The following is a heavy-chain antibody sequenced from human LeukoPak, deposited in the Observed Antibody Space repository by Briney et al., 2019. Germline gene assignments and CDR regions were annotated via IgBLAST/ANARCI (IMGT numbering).Heavy chain of an antibody. CDR3: AREPSITMVRGVKWFDP. CDR2: INLNSGGT. V-gene: IGHV1-2*02. J-gene: IGHJ5*02. CDR1: GYTFTGYY. D-gene: IGHD3-10*01. Sequence: GASVKVSCKASGYTFTGYYMHWVRQAPGQGLEWMGWINLNSGGTNYAQKFQGRVTMTRDTSISTAYMELSRLRSDDTAVYYCAREPSITMVRGVKWFDPWGQGTLVTVSS.